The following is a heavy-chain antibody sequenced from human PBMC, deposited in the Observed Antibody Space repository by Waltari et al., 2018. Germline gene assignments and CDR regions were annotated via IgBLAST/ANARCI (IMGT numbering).Heavy chain of an antibody. CDR1: GSSFSSYW. CDR3: ARGRGYIIDY. J-gene: IGHJ4*02. CDR2: IKGDGSEK. D-gene: IGHD3-22*01. V-gene: IGHV3-7*01. Sequence: EVQVVESGGGLVQPGGSLRLSCATSGSSFSSYWMNWVRQAQGKGLEWVAIIKGDGSEKHYVDSVKGRFTISRDNARNSLFLQMNSLRAEDTAVYFCARGRGYIIDYWGQGSLVTVSS.